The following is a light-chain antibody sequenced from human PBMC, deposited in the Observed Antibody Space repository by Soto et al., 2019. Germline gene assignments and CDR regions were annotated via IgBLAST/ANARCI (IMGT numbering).Light chain of an antibody. CDR2: GAS. V-gene: IGKV3-15*01. CDR3: QQYNTWPLT. J-gene: IGKJ1*01. CDR1: QSVTGN. Sequence: EIVMTQSPATLSVSPGERATLSCRASQSVTGNLAWYQQKPGQAPRLLIYGASTRSTGIPARFSGSGSGTEFTLAISSLQSEEFAVYYCQQYNTWPLTFGQGTKVEL.